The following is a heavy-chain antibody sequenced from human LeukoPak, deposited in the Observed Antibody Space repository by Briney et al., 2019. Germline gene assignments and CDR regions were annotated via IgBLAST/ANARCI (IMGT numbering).Heavy chain of an antibody. V-gene: IGHV4-34*01. J-gene: IGHJ4*02. CDR3: ARGKKWELLFDY. CDR1: GASFSGYY. D-gene: IGHD1-26*01. CDR2: INQSGST. Sequence: SETLSLTCAVYGASFSGYYWSWIRQPPGKGLEWIGEINQSGSTNYNPSLKSRVTISVDTSKNQFSLKLSSVTAADTAVYYCARGKKWELLFDYWGQGTLVTVSS.